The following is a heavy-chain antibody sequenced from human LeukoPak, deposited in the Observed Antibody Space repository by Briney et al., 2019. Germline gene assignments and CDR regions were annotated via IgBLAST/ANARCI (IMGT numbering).Heavy chain of an antibody. CDR3: AKAHEPIVVVPAAIRSGFDY. J-gene: IGHJ4*02. CDR1: GFTFSSYA. D-gene: IGHD2-2*02. CDR2: ISGSGGST. V-gene: IGHV3-23*01. Sequence: PGRSLRLSCAASGFTFSSYAMSWVRQAPGKGLEWVSAISGSGGSTYYADSVKGRFTISRDNSKNTLYLQMNSLRAEDTAVYYCAKAHEPIVVVPAAIRSGFDYWGQGTLVTVSS.